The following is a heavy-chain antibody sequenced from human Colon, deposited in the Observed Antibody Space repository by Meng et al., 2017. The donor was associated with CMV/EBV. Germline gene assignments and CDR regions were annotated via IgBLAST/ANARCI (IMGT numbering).Heavy chain of an antibody. Sequence: GGSLKISCVVSGFTFSTYSMYWVRQAPGKGLEWISYISSTSNSIYYADSVKGRFSISRDNTKNSLSLQMNTLRAEDTAVYYCARGIESDCRGNLNWGVLGYWGQGTLVTVSS. CDR3: ARGIESDCRGNLNWGVLGY. CDR2: ISSTSNSI. J-gene: IGHJ4*02. D-gene: IGHD4-23*01. CDR1: GFTFSTYS. V-gene: IGHV3-48*04.